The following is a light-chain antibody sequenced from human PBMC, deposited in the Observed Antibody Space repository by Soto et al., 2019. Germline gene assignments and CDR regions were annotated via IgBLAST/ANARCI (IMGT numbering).Light chain of an antibody. Sequence: DIQMTQSPSSLSASVGDRVTITCRASQSISTYLHWYQQKPGKAPKLLIYSASTLESGVPSRFSGSGSGTDFTLTISGPQPEDFATYYCQQSYSTVALTFGGGTKVEIK. J-gene: IGKJ4*01. CDR2: SAS. V-gene: IGKV1-39*01. CDR1: QSISTY. CDR3: QQSYSTVALT.